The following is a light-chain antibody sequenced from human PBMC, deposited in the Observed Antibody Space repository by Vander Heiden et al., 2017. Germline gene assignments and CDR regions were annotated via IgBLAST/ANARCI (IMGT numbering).Light chain of an antibody. Sequence: GDGVTITCRASRDISTYLAWFQQKPGKAPKSLIYAASNLQSGVPSRFSGSGSGTDFTLTISNVQPEDFATYYCQQYHSYPPTFGQGTRLDI. CDR3: QQYHSYPPT. CDR1: RDISTY. CDR2: AAS. J-gene: IGKJ5*01. V-gene: IGKV1-16*01.